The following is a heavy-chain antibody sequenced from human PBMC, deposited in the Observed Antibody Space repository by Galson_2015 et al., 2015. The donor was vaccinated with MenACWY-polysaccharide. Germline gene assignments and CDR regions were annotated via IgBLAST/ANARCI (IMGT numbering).Heavy chain of an antibody. CDR3: AKAGFTYDSFNYYYMDV. Sequence: SLRLSCAASGFTFSRYGMHWVRQAPGKGLEWVALISYDGSNKYHADSVKGRFTISRDNSKNTLFLQMHSLRVEDTAVYYCAKAGFTYDSFNYYYMDVWGRGTTVTVSS. V-gene: IGHV3-30*18. J-gene: IGHJ6*03. D-gene: IGHD5-18*01. CDR2: ISYDGSNK. CDR1: GFTFSRYG.